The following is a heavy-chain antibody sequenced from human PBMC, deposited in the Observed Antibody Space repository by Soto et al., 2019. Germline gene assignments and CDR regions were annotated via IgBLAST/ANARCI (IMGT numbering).Heavy chain of an antibody. CDR3: ARAQGGYFPYYYMDV. J-gene: IGHJ6*03. D-gene: IGHD3-22*01. CDR2: IYYSGST. V-gene: IGHV4-59*01. Sequence: QVQLQESGPGLVKPSETLSLTCTVSGGSISSYYWSWIRQPPGKGLEWIGYIYYSGSTNYNPSLKSRVTISVDTSKKQFSLKLSSVTAADTAVYYCARAQGGYFPYYYMDVWGKGTTVTVSS. CDR1: GGSISSYY.